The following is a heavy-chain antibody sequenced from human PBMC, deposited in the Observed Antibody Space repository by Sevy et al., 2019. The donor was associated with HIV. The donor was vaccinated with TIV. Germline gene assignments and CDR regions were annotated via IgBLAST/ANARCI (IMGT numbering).Heavy chain of an antibody. J-gene: IGHJ4*02. CDR1: GFTLSSYS. CDR2: ISSSSSYI. CDR3: ARRPVTTVGFDY. D-gene: IGHD4-17*01. Sequence: GGSLRLSCAASGFTLSSYSMNWVRQAPGKGLEWVSSISSSSSYIYYADSVKGRFTISRDNAKNSLYLQMNSLRAEDTAVYYCARRPVTTVGFDYWGQGTLVTVSS. V-gene: IGHV3-21*01.